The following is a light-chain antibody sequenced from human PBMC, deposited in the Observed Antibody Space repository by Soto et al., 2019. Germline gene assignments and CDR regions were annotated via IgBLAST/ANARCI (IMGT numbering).Light chain of an antibody. CDR2: EVS. V-gene: IGLV2-14*01. CDR3: SSFSSGNTLL. CDR1: GSDIGGYNY. J-gene: IGLJ2*01. Sequence: QSALTQPASVSGSPGQSVTISCIGTGSDIGGYNYVSWYQQHPGKAPKILIYEVSNRPSGLSNRFSGSKSGNTASLTISGLHAEDEADYYCSSFSSGNTLLFGGGTKLTVL.